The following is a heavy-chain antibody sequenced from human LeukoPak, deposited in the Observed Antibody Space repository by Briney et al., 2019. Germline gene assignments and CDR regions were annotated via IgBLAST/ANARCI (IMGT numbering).Heavy chain of an antibody. V-gene: IGHV1-2*02. D-gene: IGHD5-12*01. Sequence: GASVKVSCKASGYTFTDYYLHWVRQAPGQGLQWMGWINPNTGGTNYAQKFQGRVTMTRDTSISTAYMELSRLRSDDTAVYYCARGDQVATIPFSGVDYYYYMDVWGKGTTVTVSS. CDR1: GYTFTDYY. J-gene: IGHJ6*03. CDR2: INPNTGGT. CDR3: ARGDQVATIPFSGVDYYYYMDV.